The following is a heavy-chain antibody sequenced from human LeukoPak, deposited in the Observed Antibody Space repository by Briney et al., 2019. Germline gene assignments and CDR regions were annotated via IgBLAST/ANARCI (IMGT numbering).Heavy chain of an antibody. D-gene: IGHD3-3*01. V-gene: IGHV3-21*01. CDR2: ISSSSSYI. J-gene: IGHJ3*02. CDR1: GFTFSSYS. CDR3: ARVKMEWLLWDAFDI. Sequence: GGSLRLSCAASGFTFSSYSMNWVRQAPGKGLEWVSSISSSSSYIYYADSVKGRFTISRDNAKNSLYLQMNSLRAEDTAVYYCARVKMEWLLWDAFDIWGQGTMVTVSS.